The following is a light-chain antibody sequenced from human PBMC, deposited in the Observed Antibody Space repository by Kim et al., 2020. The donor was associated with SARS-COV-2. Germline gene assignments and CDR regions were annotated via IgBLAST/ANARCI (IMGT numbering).Light chain of an antibody. Sequence: SITISCTGTSSDVGGYNFVSWYQQHPGEAPKLLIFDVNNRPSGVSNRFSGSKSGNTASLTISGLQTEDEAAYFCTSYTSISALYVLFGGGTQLTVL. J-gene: IGLJ2*01. CDR3: TSYTSISALYVL. CDR1: SSDVGGYNF. CDR2: DVN. V-gene: IGLV2-14*04.